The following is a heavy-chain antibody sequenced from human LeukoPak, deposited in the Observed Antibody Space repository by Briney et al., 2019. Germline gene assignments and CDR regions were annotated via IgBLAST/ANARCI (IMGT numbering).Heavy chain of an antibody. D-gene: IGHD2-2*01. CDR3: ARDDKAMPGDY. Sequence: GGSLRLSCAASGFTFSSYEMNWVRQAPGKGLEWVSYISSSVTTIYYADSVKGRFTISRDNAKNSLYLQMNSLRAEDTAVYYCARDDKAMPGDYWGQGTLVTVSS. CDR2: ISSSVTTI. CDR1: GFTFSSYE. V-gene: IGHV3-48*03. J-gene: IGHJ4*02.